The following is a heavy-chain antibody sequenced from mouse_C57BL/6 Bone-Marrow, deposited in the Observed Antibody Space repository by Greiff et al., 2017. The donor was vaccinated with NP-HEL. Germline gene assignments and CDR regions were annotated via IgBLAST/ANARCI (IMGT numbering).Heavy chain of an antibody. CDR1: GFSLSTFGMG. CDR3: ARMGGLRRGRNYYAMDY. V-gene: IGHV8-8*01. J-gene: IGHJ4*01. CDR2: IWWDDDK. Sequence: QVTLKVSGPGILQPSQTLSLTCSFSGFSLSTFGMGVGWIRQPSGKGLEWLAHIWWDDDKYYNPALRSRLTISKDTSKNQVFLKIANVDTSDTATYYCARMGGLRRGRNYYAMDYWGQGTSVTVSS. D-gene: IGHD2-2*01.